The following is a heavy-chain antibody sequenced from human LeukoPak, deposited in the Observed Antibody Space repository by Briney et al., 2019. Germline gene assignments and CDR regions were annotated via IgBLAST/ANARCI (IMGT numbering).Heavy chain of an antibody. J-gene: IGHJ6*03. Sequence: GASLQISCKGSGYSFTSYWIGWVRQLPGKGLEWMGIIYPGDSDTRYSPSFQGQVTISADKSISTAYLQWSSLKASDTAMYYCARLKGRYYYYMDVWGKGTTVTVSS. CDR2: IYPGDSDT. CDR3: ARLKGRYYYYMDV. CDR1: GYSFTSYW. V-gene: IGHV5-51*01.